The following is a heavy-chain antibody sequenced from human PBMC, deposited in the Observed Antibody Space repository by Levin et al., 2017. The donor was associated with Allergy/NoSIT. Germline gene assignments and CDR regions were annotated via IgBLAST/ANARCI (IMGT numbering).Heavy chain of an antibody. J-gene: IGHJ4*02. D-gene: IGHD6-19*01. CDR3: ATSSDWYTLNFAY. V-gene: IGHV4-39*07. CDR2: IYYSGNT. Sequence: SETLSLTCTVSGGSINNGSLYWAWIRQPPGKGLQWIASIYYSGNTYSDPSLKSRVIMSIDMSKNKFSLKLRSVIAADTAVYYCATSSDWYTLNFAYWGQGTPVTVS. CDR1: GGSINNGSLY.